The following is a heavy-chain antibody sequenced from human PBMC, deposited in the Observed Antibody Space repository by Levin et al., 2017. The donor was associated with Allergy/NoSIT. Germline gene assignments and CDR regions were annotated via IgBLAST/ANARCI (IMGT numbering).Heavy chain of an antibody. CDR2: IYHSGST. V-gene: IGHV4-4*02. Sequence: RSQTLSLPCAVSGGSLSSNNWWNWVRQPPGKGLEWIGEIYHSGSTNYNPSLKSRVTMSVDKSKNQFSLKLSSVTAADTAVYYCARESPSEGGMDVWGQGTTVTVSS. J-gene: IGHJ6*02. CDR3: ARESPSEGGMDV. CDR1: GGSLSSNNW.